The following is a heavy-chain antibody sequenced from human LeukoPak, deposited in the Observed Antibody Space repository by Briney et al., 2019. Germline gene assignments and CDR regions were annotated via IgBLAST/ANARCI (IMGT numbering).Heavy chain of an antibody. Sequence: GGSLRLSCAASGFTFSNYWMHWVRQAPGKGLVWVSRIKGDGSHTIYADSVKGRFTISRDNAKNTLYLQMKSLRDEDTAVYYCVRDWDHFDFDSWGQGTPVTVSS. J-gene: IGHJ5*01. D-gene: IGHD1-14*01. CDR1: GFTFSNYW. V-gene: IGHV3-74*01. CDR3: VRDWDHFDFDS. CDR2: IKGDGSHT.